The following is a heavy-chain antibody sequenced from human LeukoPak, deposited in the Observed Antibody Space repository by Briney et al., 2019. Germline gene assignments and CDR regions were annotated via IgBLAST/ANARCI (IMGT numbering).Heavy chain of an antibody. CDR3: ARGWDYDSGGRPTAYVY. D-gene: IGHD3-22*01. V-gene: IGHV1-69*13. Sequence: ASVKVSCKASGGTFSNYAINWVRQAPGQGLEWMGGIIPIFATANYAQKFQGRVTITADESTSTVYMELNSLKSEDTAVYYCARGWDYDSGGRPTAYVYWGQGTLVTVSS. J-gene: IGHJ4*02. CDR2: IIPIFATA. CDR1: GGTFSNYA.